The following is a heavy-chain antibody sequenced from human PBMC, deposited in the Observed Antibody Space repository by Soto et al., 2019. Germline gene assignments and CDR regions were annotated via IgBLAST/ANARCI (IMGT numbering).Heavy chain of an antibody. CDR2: ISGSGGST. CDR1: GFTFSSYA. CDR3: AKGPLGSCCDLDY. J-gene: IGHJ4*02. Sequence: EVQLLDSGGGLVQPGGSLRLSCAASGFTFSSYAMNWVRQAPGKGLDWVSAISGSGGSTYYADSVKGRFTISRDNSKNTLYLQMSRLRVEDTAVKYCAKGPLGSCCDLDYWGQGTLVTVSS. V-gene: IGHV3-23*01. D-gene: IGHD3-10*01.